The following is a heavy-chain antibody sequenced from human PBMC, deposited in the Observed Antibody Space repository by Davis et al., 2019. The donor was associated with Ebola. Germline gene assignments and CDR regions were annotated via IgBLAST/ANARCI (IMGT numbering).Heavy chain of an antibody. CDR2: INPNNGGT. CDR1: GYTFTGYY. CDR3: AREDYGSGTDTP. D-gene: IGHD3-10*01. J-gene: IGHJ5*02. V-gene: IGHV1-2*02. Sequence: ASVKVSCKASGYTFTGYYIHWVRQAPGQGLEWMGWINPNNGGTNYAQKFQGRVTMTRDTSISTAYMELSRLRSDDAAVYYCAREDYGSGTDTPWGQGTLVTVSS.